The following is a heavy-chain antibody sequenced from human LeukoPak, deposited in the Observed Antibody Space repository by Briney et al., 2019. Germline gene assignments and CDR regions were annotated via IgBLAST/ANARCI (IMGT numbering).Heavy chain of an antibody. Sequence: GGSLRLSCAASGFTFSKYWMHWVRQAPGEALMWVSRIKSDGSSTTYADSVKGRFTISRDNAKNTLYLQMNSLRAEDTAVYYCARRGTGHGMDVWGQGTTVIVSS. CDR1: GFTFSKYW. CDR3: ARRGTGHGMDV. J-gene: IGHJ6*02. D-gene: IGHD1-1*01. V-gene: IGHV3-74*01. CDR2: IKSDGSST.